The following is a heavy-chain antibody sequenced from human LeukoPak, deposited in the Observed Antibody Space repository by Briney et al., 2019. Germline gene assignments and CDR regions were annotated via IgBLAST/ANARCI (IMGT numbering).Heavy chain of an antibody. V-gene: IGHV3-30*01. Sequence: GGSLRLSCAASGSTFSGHLLHWVRQAPGKGLEWVGGTACDGAEKYYADSVRGRFAISRDNSKSTVYLEMNSLRPEDAAVYYCAREGDRHFTFDYWGRGTLVTVSS. J-gene: IGHJ4*02. CDR2: TACDGAEK. CDR1: GSTFSGHL. D-gene: IGHD2/OR15-2a*01. CDR3: AREGDRHFTFDY.